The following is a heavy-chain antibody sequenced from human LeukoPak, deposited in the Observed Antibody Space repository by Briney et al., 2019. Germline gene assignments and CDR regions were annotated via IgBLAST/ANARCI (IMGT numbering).Heavy chain of an antibody. D-gene: IGHD6-6*01. V-gene: IGHV3-15*01. CDR1: GFTFSNAW. J-gene: IGHJ6*03. CDR3: ARDPSSSPPYYFYYYYMDV. Sequence: AGGSLRLSCAASGFTFSNAWMSWVRQAPGKGLEWVGRIKSKTDGGTTDYAAPVKGRFTISRDDSKNTLYLQMNSRKTEDTAVYYCARDPSSSPPYYFYYYYMDVWGKGTTVTVSS. CDR2: IKSKTDGGTT.